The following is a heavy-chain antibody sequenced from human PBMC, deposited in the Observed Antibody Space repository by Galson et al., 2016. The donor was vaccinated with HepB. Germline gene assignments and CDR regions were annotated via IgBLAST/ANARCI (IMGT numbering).Heavy chain of an antibody. CDR3: ARDSSGWPFDY. J-gene: IGHJ4*02. D-gene: IGHD6-19*01. CDR1: GFSLSTYW. CDR2: TNEDGSIT. V-gene: IGHV3-74*01. Sequence: SLRLSCAASGFSLSTYWMHWVRQAPGKGLVWVSRTNEDGSITNYADSVKGRFTISRDNAKNTLYLQMVSLRVEDTAVYYCARDSSGWPFDYWGQGTLVTVSS.